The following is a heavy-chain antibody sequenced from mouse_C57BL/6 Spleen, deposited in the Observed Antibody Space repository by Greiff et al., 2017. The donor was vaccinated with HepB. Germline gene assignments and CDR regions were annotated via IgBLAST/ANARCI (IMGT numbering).Heavy chain of an antibody. CDR1: GFNIKNTY. Sequence: VQLQQSVAELVRPGASVKLSCTASGFNIKNTYMHWVKQRPGQGLEWIGRIDPANGNTKYTPKFQGKATLTADTSSNTAYLQLSSLTSEDTAIYDSASGTLFAYWGQGTTPTVPS. J-gene: IGHJ2*01. D-gene: IGHD3-1*01. CDR2: IDPANGNT. CDR3: ASGTLFAY. V-gene: IGHV14-3*01.